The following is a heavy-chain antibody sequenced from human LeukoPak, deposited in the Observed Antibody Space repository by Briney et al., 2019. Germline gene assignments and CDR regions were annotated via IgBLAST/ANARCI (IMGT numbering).Heavy chain of an antibody. V-gene: IGHV3-23*01. CDR3: ARGSADGDYVFY. CDR1: GFTFSSYW. Sequence: PGGSLRLSCAASGFTFSSYWMHWVRQAPGKGLEWVSGISGSGGSTYYADSVKGRFTISRDNSKNTLYLQMNSLRAEDTAVYYCARGSADGDYVFYWGQGTLVTVSS. J-gene: IGHJ4*02. D-gene: IGHD4-17*01. CDR2: ISGSGGST.